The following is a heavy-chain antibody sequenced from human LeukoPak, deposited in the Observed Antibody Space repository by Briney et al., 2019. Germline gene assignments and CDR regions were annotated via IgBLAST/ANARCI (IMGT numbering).Heavy chain of an antibody. CDR3: ASHQTNSGYDNFDY. Sequence: RGESLQISCQGSGSIFTSYWIGWGRQLPGKGVEWMGIIYPGDSDTRYSPSFQGQVTISADKSLSTAYLQWSSLKASDTAMYYCASHQTNSGYDNFDYWGQGTLVTVSS. J-gene: IGHJ4*02. V-gene: IGHV5-51*01. CDR2: IYPGDSDT. D-gene: IGHD5-12*01. CDR1: GSIFTSYW.